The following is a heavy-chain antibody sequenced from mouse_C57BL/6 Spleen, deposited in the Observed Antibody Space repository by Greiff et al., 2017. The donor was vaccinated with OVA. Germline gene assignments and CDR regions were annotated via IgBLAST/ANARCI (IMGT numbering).Heavy chain of an antibody. J-gene: IGHJ4*01. CDR2: ISSGSSTI. Sequence: EVKLMESGGGLVKPGGSLKLSCAASGFTFSDYGMHWVRQAPEKGLEWVAYISSGSSTIDYADTVKGRYTIARDNAENTLCLQLTRLRSENSAMYDGERCDRGSLYYAMDYWGQGTSVTVSS. CDR1: GFTFSDYG. V-gene: IGHV5-17*01. D-gene: IGHD3-2*01. CDR3: ERCDRGSLYYAMDY.